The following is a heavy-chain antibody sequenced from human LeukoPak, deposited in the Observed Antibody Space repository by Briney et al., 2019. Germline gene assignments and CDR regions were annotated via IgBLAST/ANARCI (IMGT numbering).Heavy chain of an antibody. CDR1: GFTCSSYA. CDR2: ISGSGGST. CDR3: AKDRFGDGDHGA. V-gene: IGHV3-23*01. D-gene: IGHD3-16*01. Sequence: PGGSLRLSCAASGFTCSSYAMSWVRQAPGKGLDWVSAISGSGGSTYYADSVKGRFTISRDNSKNTLYLQMNSLRAEDTAVYYCAKDRFGDGDHGAWGQGTLVTVSS. J-gene: IGHJ5*02.